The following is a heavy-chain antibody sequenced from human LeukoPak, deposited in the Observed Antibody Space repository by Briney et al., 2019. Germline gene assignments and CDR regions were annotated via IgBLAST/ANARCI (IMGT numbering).Heavy chain of an antibody. CDR2: ISSSSSYI. V-gene: IGHV3-21*01. J-gene: IGHJ4*02. Sequence: GGSLRLSCAASRLTFSSYSMNWVRQAPGKGLEWVSSISSSSSYIYYADSVKGRFTISRDNARNSLYLQMNSLRAEDTAVYFCARGGSRVETLMVLDYWGQGTLVTVSS. D-gene: IGHD5-18*01. CDR1: RLTFSSYS. CDR3: ARGGSRVETLMVLDY.